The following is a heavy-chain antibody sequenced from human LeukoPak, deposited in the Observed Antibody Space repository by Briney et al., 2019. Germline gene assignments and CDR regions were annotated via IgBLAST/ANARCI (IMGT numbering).Heavy chain of an antibody. CDR3: ARDGYYYDSSGYYYFHWFDP. V-gene: IGHV4-34*01. CDR1: GGSFSGYY. D-gene: IGHD3-22*01. CDR2: INHSGST. J-gene: IGHJ5*02. Sequence: SETLSLTCAVYGGSFSGYYWSWTRQPPGKGLEWIGEINHSGSTNYNPSLKSRVTISVDTSKNQFSLKLSSVTAADTAVYYCARDGYYYDSSGYYYFHWFDPWGQGTLVTVSS.